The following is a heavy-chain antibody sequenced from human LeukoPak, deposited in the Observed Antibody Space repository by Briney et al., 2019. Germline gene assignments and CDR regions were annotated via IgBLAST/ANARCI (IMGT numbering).Heavy chain of an antibody. CDR2: INHSGST. J-gene: IGHJ5*02. D-gene: IGHD6-13*01. Sequence: SETLSLTCAVYGGSFSGYYWSWIRQPPGKGLEWIGEINHSGSTNYNPSLKSRVTISVDTSKNQFSLKLSSVTAADTAVYYCARQNIAAAGTNWFDPWGQVTLVTVSS. CDR3: ARQNIAAAGTNWFDP. V-gene: IGHV4-34*01. CDR1: GGSFSGYY.